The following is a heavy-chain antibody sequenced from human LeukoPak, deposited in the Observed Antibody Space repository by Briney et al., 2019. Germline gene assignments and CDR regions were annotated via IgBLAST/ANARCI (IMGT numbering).Heavy chain of an antibody. V-gene: IGHV4-4*07. Sequence: PETLSLTCTVSGGSISSYYWSWIRQPAGKGLEWIGRIYASGTTNYNPSLKGRVTISEDKSKNQFSLKLTSVTAADTAVYYCARDSPYYYYYYMDVWGKGTTVTVSS. CDR3: ARDSPYYYYYYMDV. J-gene: IGHJ6*03. CDR2: IYASGTT. CDR1: GGSISSYY.